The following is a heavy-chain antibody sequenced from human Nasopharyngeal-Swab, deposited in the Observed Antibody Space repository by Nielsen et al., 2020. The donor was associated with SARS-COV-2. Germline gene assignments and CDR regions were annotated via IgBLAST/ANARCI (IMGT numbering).Heavy chain of an antibody. CDR1: GFTFSSYS. J-gene: IGHJ4*02. D-gene: IGHD6-19*01. Sequence: GGSLRLSCAASGFTFSSYSMNWVRQAPGKGLEWVSSISGSSSYIYYADSVKGRFTISRDDSKNTLYLQLNSLRADDTAVYYCAKSGSGWNYFDSWGQGTLVTVSS. CDR2: ISGSSSYI. V-gene: IGHV3-21*04. CDR3: AKSGSGWNYFDS.